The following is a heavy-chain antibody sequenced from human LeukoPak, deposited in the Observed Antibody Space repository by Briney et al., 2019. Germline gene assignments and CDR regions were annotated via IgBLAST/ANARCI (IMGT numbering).Heavy chain of an antibody. D-gene: IGHD3-10*01. CDR1: GFTLSSYS. Sequence: GSLRLSCAASGFTLSSYSMNWVRQAPGKGLEWIGEINHSGGTNYNPSLKSRVTISVDTSKNQFSLKLSSVTAADTAVYYCARPRMNYGSGSYYTNWGQGTLVTVSS. CDR3: ARPRMNYGSGSYYTN. V-gene: IGHV4-34*01. CDR2: INHSGGT. J-gene: IGHJ4*02.